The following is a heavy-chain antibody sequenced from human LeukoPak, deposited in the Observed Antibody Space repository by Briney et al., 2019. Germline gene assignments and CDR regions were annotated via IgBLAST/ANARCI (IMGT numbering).Heavy chain of an antibody. CDR2: ISYDGSNK. CDR1: GFTFSSYG. Sequence: GGSLRLSCAASGFTFSSYGMHWVRQAPGKGLESVAVISYDGSNKYYADSVKGRFTISRDNSKNTLYLQMNSLRAEDTAVYYCARVKQQLVTTNLNWFDPWGQGTLVTVSS. J-gene: IGHJ5*02. V-gene: IGHV3-30-3*01. CDR3: ARVKQQLVTTNLNWFDP. D-gene: IGHD6-13*01.